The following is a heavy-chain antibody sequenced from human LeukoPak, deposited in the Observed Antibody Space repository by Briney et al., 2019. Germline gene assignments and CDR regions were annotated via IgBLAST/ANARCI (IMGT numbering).Heavy chain of an antibody. D-gene: IGHD6-19*01. J-gene: IGHJ4*02. V-gene: IGHV4-30-2*01. CDR3: AREVGRQQWFVDY. CDR2: IYHSGST. CDR1: GGSINSGGYY. Sequence: SQTLSLTCTVSGGSINSGGYYWSWIRQPPGKGLEWIGYIYHSGSTYYNPSLKSRVTISVDRSKNQFSLKLSSVTAADTAVYYCAREVGRQQWFVDYWGQGTLVTVSS.